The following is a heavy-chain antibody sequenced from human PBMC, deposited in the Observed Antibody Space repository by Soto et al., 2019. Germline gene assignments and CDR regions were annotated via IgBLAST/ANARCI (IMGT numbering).Heavy chain of an antibody. J-gene: IGHJ6*02. V-gene: IGHV4-39*01. D-gene: IGHD3-10*01. CDR2: MYYSGSS. CDR3: ARLNGFGELSYYYCGMDV. Sequence: SETLSLTCAVSGASISSTTYYWGWIRQPPGKRLEWIGSMYYSGSSNYNPSLKSRVTISVDMSKNQFSLKLSSVTAADTAVYYCARLNGFGELSYYYCGMDVWGQGTTVTVSS. CDR1: GASISSTTYY.